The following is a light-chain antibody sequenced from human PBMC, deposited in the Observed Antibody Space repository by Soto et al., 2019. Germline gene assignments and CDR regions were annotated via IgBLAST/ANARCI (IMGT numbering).Light chain of an antibody. CDR3: GSWDSSLSAYV. V-gene: IGLV1-47*02. Sequence: QSVLTQPPSASGTAGQVVTISCSGGDSNIGSNSVYWYQHLPRMAPKLLIYYNNQRPSGVPDRFSGSRSGTSASLAIVGLRSEDEAVYYCGSWDSSLSAYVFGTGTKVTVL. CDR2: YNN. CDR1: DSNIGSNS. J-gene: IGLJ1*01.